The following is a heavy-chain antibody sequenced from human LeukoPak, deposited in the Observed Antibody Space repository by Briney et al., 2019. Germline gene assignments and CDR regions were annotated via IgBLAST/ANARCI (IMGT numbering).Heavy chain of an antibody. V-gene: IGHV3-23*01. D-gene: IGHD6-13*01. J-gene: IGHJ4*02. Sequence: GGSLRLSCAASGFTFSNYAMSWVRQAPGKGLEWVSAISGSGGSTYYADSVKGRFTISRDNSKNTLYLQMNSLRAEDTAVYYCAKEVRYSSSWYTDYWGQGTLVTVSS. CDR2: ISGSGGST. CDR1: GFTFSNYA. CDR3: AKEVRYSSSWYTDY.